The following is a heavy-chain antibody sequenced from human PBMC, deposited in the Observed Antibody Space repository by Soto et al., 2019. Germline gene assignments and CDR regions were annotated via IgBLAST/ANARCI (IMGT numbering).Heavy chain of an antibody. D-gene: IGHD3-22*01. CDR2: IYPGDSDT. J-gene: IGHJ3*02. CDR3: ARYYYDSSGYLDGFDI. Sequence: GESLKISCKGSGYSFSSYWIGWVRQMPGKGLEWMGIIYPGDSDTRYSPSFQGQVTISADKSISTAYLLWSSLKASDTAMYYCARYYYDSSGYLDGFDIWGQGTMVTVSS. CDR1: GYSFSSYW. V-gene: IGHV5-51*01.